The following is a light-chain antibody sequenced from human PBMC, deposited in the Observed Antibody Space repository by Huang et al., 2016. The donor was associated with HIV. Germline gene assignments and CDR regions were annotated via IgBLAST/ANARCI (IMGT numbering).Light chain of an antibody. V-gene: IGKV4-1*01. CDR3: QQYYTSPQT. Sequence: DIVMTQSPDSLAVSLGEAATLTCRSSPSVLSSATNKNYLAWFQQKSGQSPKLLMFWASTREAGVPDRFSASGSGTHFTLTINNVKTEDVAIYYCQQYYTSPQTFGPGTRVEI. CDR1: PSVLSSATNKNY. CDR2: WAS. J-gene: IGKJ1*01.